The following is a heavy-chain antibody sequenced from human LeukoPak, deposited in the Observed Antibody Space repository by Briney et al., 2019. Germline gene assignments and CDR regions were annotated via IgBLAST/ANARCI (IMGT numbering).Heavy chain of an antibody. J-gene: IGHJ6*03. CDR3: ARVGFEGSGYFPHYYYYYYMDV. D-gene: IGHD3-3*01. Sequence: PSETLSLTCTVSGGSVSSSSYYWGWIRQPPGKGLEWIGNFYYSGSSRSSFYNPSLKSRVAISGDTSKNQFSLKVSSLTAADTAVYYCARVGFEGSGYFPHYYYYYYMDVWGKGTTVTVSS. CDR1: GGSVSSSSYY. V-gene: IGHV4-39*01. CDR2: FYYSGSSRSS.